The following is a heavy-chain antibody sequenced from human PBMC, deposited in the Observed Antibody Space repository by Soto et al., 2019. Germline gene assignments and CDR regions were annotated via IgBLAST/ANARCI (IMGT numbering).Heavy chain of an antibody. J-gene: IGHJ4*02. CDR3: TKVGDENVLNF. V-gene: IGHV3-15*01. Sequence: EVQLVESEGGLVEPGGSLRLSCAASGFTFRDAWMTWVRQAPGKGLEWVGRIKAKSDGGTAVYAAPVQGRFTISRDDSKNTVYLQMDSLKTEDTAVYYCTKVGDENVLNFWGQGTLVTVSS. D-gene: IGHD1-1*01. CDR2: IKAKSDGGTA. CDR1: GFTFRDAW.